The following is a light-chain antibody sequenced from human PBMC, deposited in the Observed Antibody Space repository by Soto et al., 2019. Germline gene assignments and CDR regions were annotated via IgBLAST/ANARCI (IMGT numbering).Light chain of an antibody. V-gene: IGLV2-14*01. Sequence: QSALTQPASVSGSPGQSITISCTGTSSDVGAYNYVSWYQQHPGKAPKLMISEVSNRPSGISNRISCSKSSNTASLTISGLQAEDEADYYCNSYTISSTWVFGGGTKLTVL. CDR3: NSYTISSTWV. CDR2: EVS. CDR1: SSDVGAYNY. J-gene: IGLJ3*02.